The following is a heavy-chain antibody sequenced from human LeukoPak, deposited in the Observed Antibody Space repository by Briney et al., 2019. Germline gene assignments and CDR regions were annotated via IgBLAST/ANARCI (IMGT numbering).Heavy chain of an antibody. CDR2: INHGGST. D-gene: IGHD2-15*01. J-gene: IGHJ4*02. CDR1: GGSFSGYY. CDR3: AGFWWPQFDY. V-gene: IGHV4-34*01. Sequence: SKTLSLTCAVYGGSFSGYYWTWIRQPPGKGLEWIGVINHGGSTNYNPSLKSRVTISLDTSTNQLSLKLSSVTAADTAVIYCAGFWWPQFDYWGQGTLVTVSS.